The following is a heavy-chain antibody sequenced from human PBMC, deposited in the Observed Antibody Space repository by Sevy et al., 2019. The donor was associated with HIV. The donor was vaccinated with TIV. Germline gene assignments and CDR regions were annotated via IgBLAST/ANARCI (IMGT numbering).Heavy chain of an antibody. CDR3: AREPGGDYYFDY. D-gene: IGHD4-17*01. CDR1: GFTVTSNY. CDR2: IYNDGRT. J-gene: IGHJ4*02. Sequence: GGSLRLSCAASGFTVTSNYINWVRQAPGKGLEWVSVIYNDGRTYYADSVKGRFTSSRDNSKNTVYLQMNSLRSEDTSVYYCAREPGGDYYFDYWGQGTLVTVSS. V-gene: IGHV3-66*02.